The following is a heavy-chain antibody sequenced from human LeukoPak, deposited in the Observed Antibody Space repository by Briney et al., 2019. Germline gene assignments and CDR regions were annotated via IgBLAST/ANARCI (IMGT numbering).Heavy chain of an antibody. Sequence: GGSLRLSCAASGFTVSSNYMSWVRQARGTGLESVSVIYSGGSTYYADSVKGRFTISRDNSKNTLYLQMNSLRAEDTAVYYCARSKVAGTYYFDYWGQGTLVTVSS. V-gene: IGHV3-66*01. CDR2: IYSGGST. J-gene: IGHJ4*02. CDR1: GFTVSSNY. CDR3: ARSKVAGTYYFDY. D-gene: IGHD6-19*01.